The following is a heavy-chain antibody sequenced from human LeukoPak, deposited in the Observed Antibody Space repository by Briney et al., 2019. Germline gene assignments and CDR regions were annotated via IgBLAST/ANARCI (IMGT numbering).Heavy chain of an antibody. CDR1: GYTFTSYY. CDR3: AAEGLRFLEWLYPWGY. D-gene: IGHD3-3*01. CDR2: IIPIFGTA. Sequence: SVKVSCKASGYTFTSYYMHWVRQAPGQGLEWMGGIIPIFGTANYAQKFQGRVTITADESTSTAYMELSSLRSEDTAVYYCAAEGLRFLEWLYPWGYWGQGTLVTVSS. V-gene: IGHV1-69*13. J-gene: IGHJ4*02.